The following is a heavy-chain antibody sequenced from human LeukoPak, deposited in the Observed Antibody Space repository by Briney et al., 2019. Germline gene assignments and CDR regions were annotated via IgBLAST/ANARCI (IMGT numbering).Heavy chain of an antibody. Sequence: GGSLRLSCAASGFTFSSYAMSWVRQAPGKGLDWVSLISDSVGGTYYADSVKGRFTISRDNSKNTLYLQMNSLRAEDTAVYYCAKGGSSGWYHLNFWGQGTLVTVSS. CDR3: AKGGSSGWYHLNF. D-gene: IGHD6-19*01. CDR2: ISDSVGGT. J-gene: IGHJ4*02. V-gene: IGHV3-23*01. CDR1: GFTFSSYA.